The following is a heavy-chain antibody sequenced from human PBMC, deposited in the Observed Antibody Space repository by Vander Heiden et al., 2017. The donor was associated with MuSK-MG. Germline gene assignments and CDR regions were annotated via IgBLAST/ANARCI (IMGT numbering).Heavy chain of an antibody. V-gene: IGHV3-7*01. D-gene: IGHD1-26*01. CDR2: IKQDGSEK. CDR3: TRDEWGRTDY. J-gene: IGHJ4*02. Sequence: EVQLVESGGGLVQPGGSLRLSCAASGFTFRNYWMSGVRQAPGKGLEWVANIKQDGSEKYYVDSVKGRFTISRDNAKNSLYLQMNSLRAEDTAVYYCTRDEWGRTDYWGQGTLVTVSS. CDR1: GFTFRNYW.